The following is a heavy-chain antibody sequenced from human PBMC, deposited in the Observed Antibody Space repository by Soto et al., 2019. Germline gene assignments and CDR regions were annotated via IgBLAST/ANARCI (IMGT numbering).Heavy chain of an antibody. CDR1: GYTFSEHG. CDR3: AKDRPRLTQQFNGVS. Sequence: QIQLVQSGPEVKKPGASVRVSCKASGYTFSEHGFSWVRQGPGQGLEWLGWISAYNGVTDYAQKCHGRLNLTTDTATSTAYVELRSLRSDDTAVYYCAKDRPRLTQQFNGVSWGQGTLVTVSS. V-gene: IGHV1-18*01. CDR2: ISAYNGVT. D-gene: IGHD2-8*01. J-gene: IGHJ5*02.